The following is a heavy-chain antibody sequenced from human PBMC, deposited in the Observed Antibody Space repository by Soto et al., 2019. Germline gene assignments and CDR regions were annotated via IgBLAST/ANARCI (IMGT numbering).Heavy chain of an antibody. V-gene: IGHV5-51*01. CDR2: IYPGDSDT. CDR3: ADQGRPDTAGALDF. D-gene: IGHD2-8*02. J-gene: IGHJ6*01. Sequence: RVSKKKRKGLEWMGIIYPGDSDTRYSPSFQGQVTISADKSISTAYLQWSSLKASDTAFFFCADQGRPDTAGALDFWGNGTTVTVSS.